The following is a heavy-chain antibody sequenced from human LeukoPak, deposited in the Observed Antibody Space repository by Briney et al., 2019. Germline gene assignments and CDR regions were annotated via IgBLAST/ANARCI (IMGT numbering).Heavy chain of an antibody. Sequence: SETLSLTCAVSKASYIGDSWSWIRQPPGKGLEWIGEINHSGSSNYNPSLKSRVTISADTSRNEVSLRLTSVTAADTAVYYCARHLAELRGRSWPYYYYYYFDVWGTGTTVTISS. V-gene: IGHV4-34*01. D-gene: IGHD6-13*01. CDR2: INHSGSS. J-gene: IGHJ6*03. CDR3: ARHLAELRGRSWPYYYYYYFDV. CDR1: KASYIGDS.